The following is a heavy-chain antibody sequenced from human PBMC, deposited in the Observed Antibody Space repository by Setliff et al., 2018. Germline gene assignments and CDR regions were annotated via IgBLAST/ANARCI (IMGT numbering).Heavy chain of an antibody. J-gene: IGHJ5*02. D-gene: IGHD3-3*01. CDR1: GGSFSGYH. CDR2: ISHSGDP. Sequence: SETLSLTCAVHGGSFSGYHWSWIRQPPGKGLEWIGEISHSGDPNYNPSLKSRVTISLDTSKNQFSLKLTSVTAADTAVYYCARAPQYSNFWYALSWFDPWGQGTLVTVSS. CDR3: ARAPQYSNFWYALSWFDP. V-gene: IGHV4-34*01.